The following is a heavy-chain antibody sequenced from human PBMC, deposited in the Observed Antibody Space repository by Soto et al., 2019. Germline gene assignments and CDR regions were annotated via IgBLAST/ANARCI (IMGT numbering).Heavy chain of an antibody. J-gene: IGHJ4*02. CDR3: AKEGGLSGSYYISSSYYFDY. V-gene: IGHV3-30*18. CDR2: ISYDGSNT. D-gene: IGHD1-26*01. CDR1: GFTFSSYG. Sequence: GGSLRLSCVASGFTFSSYGMHWVRQAPGKGLEWVSIISYDGSNTYYAVSVKGRFTISRDNSKNTLYLQMNSLRAEDTSVYYCAKEGGLSGSYYISSSYYFDYWGQGTLVTVSS.